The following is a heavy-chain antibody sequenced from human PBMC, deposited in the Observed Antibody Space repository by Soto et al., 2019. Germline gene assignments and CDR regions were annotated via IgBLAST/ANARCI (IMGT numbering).Heavy chain of an antibody. Sequence: GGSLRLSCAASGFTFSSYWMHWVRQAPGKGLVWVSRINSDGSSTSYADSVKGRFTISRDNAKNTLYLQMNSLRAEDTAVYYCARDRAAAGPINWFDPWGQGTLVTVSS. V-gene: IGHV3-74*01. CDR3: ARDRAAAGPINWFDP. J-gene: IGHJ5*02. D-gene: IGHD6-13*01. CDR2: INSDGSST. CDR1: GFTFSSYW.